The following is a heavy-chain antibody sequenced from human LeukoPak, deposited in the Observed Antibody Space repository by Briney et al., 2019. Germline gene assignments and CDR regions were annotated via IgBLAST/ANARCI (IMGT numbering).Heavy chain of an antibody. V-gene: IGHV3-11*01. J-gene: IGHJ4*02. D-gene: IGHD3-10*01. CDR3: ARGYYGSGTDPNFDS. CDR2: MNSDGTTS. Sequence: PGGSLRLSCAASGFTFSDYYMSWIRQAPGKGLEWVSYMNSDGTTSDYADSVKGRFTISRDYAKNAVYLQMNSLTAEDTAVYYCARGYYGSGTDPNFDSWGQGTLVTVSS. CDR1: GFTFSDYY.